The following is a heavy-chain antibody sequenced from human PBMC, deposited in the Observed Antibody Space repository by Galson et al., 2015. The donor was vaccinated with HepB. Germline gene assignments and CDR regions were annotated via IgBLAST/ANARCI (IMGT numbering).Heavy chain of an antibody. CDR3: AKSIVPSMGYDMSFDS. CDR1: GFTLKDHG. V-gene: IGHV3-23*01. CDR2: FSGTKDDK. J-gene: IGHJ4*02. D-gene: IGHD3-16*01. Sequence: SLRLSCAVSGFTLKDHGMTWVRRAPGKGLEWISTFSGTKDDKYYADSVRGRFAISRDIYRSTVSLEMNGLRVEDTAMYYCAKSIVPSMGYDMSFDSWGQGTFVTVS.